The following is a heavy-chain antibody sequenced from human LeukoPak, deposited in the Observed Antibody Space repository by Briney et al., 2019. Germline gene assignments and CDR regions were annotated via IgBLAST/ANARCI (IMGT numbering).Heavy chain of an antibody. J-gene: IGHJ5*02. CDR1: GFTFSNYG. D-gene: IGHD6-19*01. CDR3: VRVAEAGNLNNWFAP. V-gene: IGHV3-33*01. CDR2: IWYDGSNK. Sequence: GGSLRLSCAASGFTFSNYGMHWVRQAPGKGLEWVAVIWYDGSNKYYADSVKGRFTISRDNSKNTLYLQMNSLRAEDRAVYYCVRVAEAGNLNNWFAPWGQGTLVTVSS.